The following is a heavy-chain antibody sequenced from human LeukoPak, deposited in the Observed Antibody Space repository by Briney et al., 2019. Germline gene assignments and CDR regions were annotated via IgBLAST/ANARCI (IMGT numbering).Heavy chain of an antibody. V-gene: IGHV4-39*07. Sequence: SETLSLTCTVSGGSTSSGGYYWGWIRQPPGKGLEWIGSIYYSGSTYASPSLKSRVTTSVDTSKNQFSLKLSSVTAADTAMYYCASLYSSGWYVQDYWGQGTLVTVSS. CDR1: GGSTSSGGYY. D-gene: IGHD6-19*01. J-gene: IGHJ4*02. CDR2: IYYSGST. CDR3: ASLYSSGWYVQDY.